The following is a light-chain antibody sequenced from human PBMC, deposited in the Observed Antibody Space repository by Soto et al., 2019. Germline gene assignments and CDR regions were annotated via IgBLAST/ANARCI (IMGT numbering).Light chain of an antibody. V-gene: IGKV1-9*01. CDR2: AAS. CDR3: QQLNSYPLT. Sequence: IQLTQSPSFLSSSLGDRVTITCRASQGISSYLAWYQQKPGKAPKLLIYAASTLQSGVPSRFSGSVSGTEGTITISSLKNEDVSTYYCQQLNSYPLTFGGGTKVDIK. CDR1: QGISSY. J-gene: IGKJ4*01.